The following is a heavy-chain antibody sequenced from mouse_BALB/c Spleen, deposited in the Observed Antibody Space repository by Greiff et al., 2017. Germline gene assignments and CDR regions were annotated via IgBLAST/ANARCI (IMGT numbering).Heavy chain of an antibody. CDR1: GFSLTSYG. J-gene: IGHJ3*01. CDR2: IWAGGST. V-gene: IGHV2-9*02. CDR3: ARDQGYYGSSFAY. D-gene: IGHD1-1*01. Sequence: VKLVESGPGLVAPSQSLSITCTVSGFSLTSYGVHWVRQPPGKGLEWLGVIWAGGSTNYNSALMSRLSISKDNSKSQVFLKMNSLQTDDTAMYYCARDQGYYGSSFAYWGQGTLVTVSA.